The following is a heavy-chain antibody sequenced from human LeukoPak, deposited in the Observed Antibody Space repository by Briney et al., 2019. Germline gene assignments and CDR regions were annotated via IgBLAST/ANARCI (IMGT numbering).Heavy chain of an antibody. V-gene: IGHV1-8*01. Sequence: ASVKVSCKASGYTLTSYDINWVRQATGQGLEWMGWMNPNSGNTGYAQKFQGRVTITADPSRATAYMELASLRSEDTAMYYCVTEGYCTSDSCYVHWGQGTLVTVSS. J-gene: IGHJ4*02. CDR2: MNPNSGNT. CDR1: GYTLTSYD. D-gene: IGHD2-2*01. CDR3: VTEGYCTSDSCYVH.